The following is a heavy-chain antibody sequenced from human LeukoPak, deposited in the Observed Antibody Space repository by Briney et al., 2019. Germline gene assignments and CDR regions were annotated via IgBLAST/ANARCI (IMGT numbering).Heavy chain of an antibody. CDR1: GGSISSSSYY. J-gene: IGHJ5*02. D-gene: IGHD6-19*01. V-gene: IGHV4-39*07. Sequence: SETLSLTCTVSGGSISSSSYYWGWIRQPPGKGLEWIGEINHSGSTNYNPSLKSRVTISVDTSKNQFSLKLSSVTAADTAVYYCARRIAVAGVSRRPFDPWGQGTLVTVSS. CDR2: INHSGST. CDR3: ARRIAVAGVSRRPFDP.